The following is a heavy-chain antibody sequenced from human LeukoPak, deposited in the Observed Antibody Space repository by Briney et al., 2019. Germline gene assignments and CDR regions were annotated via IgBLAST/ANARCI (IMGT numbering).Heavy chain of an antibody. Sequence: SETLSLTCTVSGGSISSGDYYWSWIRQPPGKGLEWIGYIYYSGSTYYNPSLKSRVTISVDTSKNQFSLKLSSVTAADTAVYYCARGATIAGNQDYWGQGTLVTVSS. J-gene: IGHJ4*02. CDR2: IYYSGST. D-gene: IGHD6-13*01. CDR3: ARGATIAGNQDY. V-gene: IGHV4-30-4*01. CDR1: GGSISSGDYY.